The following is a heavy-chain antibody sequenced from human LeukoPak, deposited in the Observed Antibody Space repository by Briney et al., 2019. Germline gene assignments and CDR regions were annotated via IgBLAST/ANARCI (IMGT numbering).Heavy chain of an antibody. CDR1: DGSISSYY. J-gene: IGHJ6*03. CDR2: IYTSGST. D-gene: IGHD6-13*01. CDR3: ARDLAAAGTYYYYYMDV. V-gene: IGHV4-4*07. Sequence: PSETLSLTCTVSDGSISSYYWSWIRQPAGKGLEWIGRIYTSGSTNYNPSLKSRVTMSVDTSKNQFSLKLSSVTAADTAVYYCARDLAAAGTYYYYYMDVWGKGTTVTVPS.